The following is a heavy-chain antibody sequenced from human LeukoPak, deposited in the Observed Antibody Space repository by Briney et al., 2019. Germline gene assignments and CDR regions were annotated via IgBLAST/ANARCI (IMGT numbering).Heavy chain of an antibody. D-gene: IGHD2-2*01. CDR1: GFTFSSYW. CDR3: AKRGIVPADYHYMDV. CDR2: INSDGSST. Sequence: GGSLRLSCAASGFTFSSYWMHWVRQAPGKGLVWVSRINSDGSSTTYADSVKGRFTISRDNAKNTLYLQMNSLRAEDTAVYYCAKRGIVPADYHYMDVWGKGTTVTVSS. V-gene: IGHV3-74*01. J-gene: IGHJ6*03.